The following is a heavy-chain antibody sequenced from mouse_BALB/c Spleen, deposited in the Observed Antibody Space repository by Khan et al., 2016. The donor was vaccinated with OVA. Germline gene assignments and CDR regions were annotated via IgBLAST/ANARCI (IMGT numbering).Heavy chain of an antibody. CDR3: ARAGYGGFGY. V-gene: IGHV5-4*02. CDR1: GFSFSDYY. CDR2: ISDGGGST. J-gene: IGHJ3*01. Sequence: EVELVESGGGLVKPGGSLKLSCAASGFSFSDYYMYWIRQNPEKRLEWVATISDGGGSTSYPDSAKGRFTISRDNAKSNLYLQMSSLKSEDTAIYYCARAGYGGFGYWGQGTLVTVSA. D-gene: IGHD1-1*02.